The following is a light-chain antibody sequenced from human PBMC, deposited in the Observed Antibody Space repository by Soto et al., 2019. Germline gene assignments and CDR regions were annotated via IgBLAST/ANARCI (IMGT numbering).Light chain of an antibody. CDR2: DAS. V-gene: IGKV1-5*01. Sequence: IHMSQTPSTLSASLGYPVTVTFRASQSVSGWLAWYQQRPGEAPKLLIYDASALPRGVPSRFSGSGSGTKFTLTIARLQTDDFTTHYCQQYDNSRTFGQGTKVDIK. J-gene: IGKJ1*01. CDR1: QSVSGW. CDR3: QQYDNSRT.